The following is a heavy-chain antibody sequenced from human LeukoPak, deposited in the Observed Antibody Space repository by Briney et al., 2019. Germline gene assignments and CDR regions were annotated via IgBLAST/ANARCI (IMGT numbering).Heavy chain of an antibody. CDR2: INPDGTTT. D-gene: IGHD6-13*01. V-gene: IGHV3-7*01. J-gene: IGHJ4*02. CDR1: GLTFSNSW. Sequence: GGSLRLSCAASGLTFSNSWMSWVRQRPGRRLEWVANINPDGTTTYYVGSVKGRFTISRDNAKNSLYLQMGSLRVEDTAVYYCAGPVSGSWDFGRGGQGSLVTVSS. CDR3: AGPVSGSWDFGR.